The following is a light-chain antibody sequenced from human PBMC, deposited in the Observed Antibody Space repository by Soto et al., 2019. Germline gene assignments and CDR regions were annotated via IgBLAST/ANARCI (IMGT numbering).Light chain of an antibody. CDR2: AAS. CDR1: HDIGTY. Sequence: DIQMTQSPSSLSASVGDRVTITCRTKHDIGTYLNWYQHKPGKAPELLISAASTLRSGVPSRFSGSGSGTDFTLTISSLQPEDFATYYCQHTSNPFGGGTKVEIK. J-gene: IGKJ4*01. CDR3: QHTSNP. V-gene: IGKV1-39*01.